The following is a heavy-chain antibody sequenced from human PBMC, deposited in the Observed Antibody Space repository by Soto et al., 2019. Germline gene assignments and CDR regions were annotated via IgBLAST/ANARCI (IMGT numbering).Heavy chain of an antibody. J-gene: IGHJ5*02. CDR3: ARDFGPYYYDSSGYYYSP. CDR2: IIPIFGTA. D-gene: IGHD3-22*01. CDR1: GGTFSSYA. V-gene: IGHV1-69*13. Sequence: ASVKVSCKASGGTFSSYASSWVRQAPGQGLEWMGGIIPIFGTANYVQKFQGRVTITADESTSTAYMELSSLRSEDTAVYYCARDFGPYYYDSSGYYYSPWGQGTLVTVSS.